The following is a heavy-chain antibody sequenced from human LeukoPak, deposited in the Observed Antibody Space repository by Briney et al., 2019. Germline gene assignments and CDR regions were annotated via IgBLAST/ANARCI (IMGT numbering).Heavy chain of an antibody. J-gene: IGHJ4*02. CDR3: ASLTMIVVP. CDR2: INHSGST. CDR1: GGSFSGYY. Sequence: SETLSLTCAVYGGSFSGYYWSWIRQPPGKGLEWIGEINHSGSTNYNPSLKSRVTISVDTSKNQFSLKLSSVAAAVTAVYYCASLTMIVVPWGQGTLVTVFS. D-gene: IGHD3-22*01. V-gene: IGHV4-34*01.